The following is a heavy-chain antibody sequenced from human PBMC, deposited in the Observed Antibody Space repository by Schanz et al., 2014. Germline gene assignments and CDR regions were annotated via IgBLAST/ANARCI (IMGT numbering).Heavy chain of an antibody. D-gene: IGHD3-3*01. Sequence: VQLVESGGGLVQPGGSLRLSCAASGFTVSNSYIHWVRQAPGKGLEWVAVIRYDGRDKNFVESVKGRFTISRDNSNNTVYLQMNSLRAEDTAVYYCARELPSYFDFWNGSQNAFDYWGQGTLXTVSS. CDR1: GFTVSNSY. CDR2: IRYDGRDK. J-gene: IGHJ4*02. V-gene: IGHV3-30*02. CDR3: ARELPSYFDFWNGSQNAFDY.